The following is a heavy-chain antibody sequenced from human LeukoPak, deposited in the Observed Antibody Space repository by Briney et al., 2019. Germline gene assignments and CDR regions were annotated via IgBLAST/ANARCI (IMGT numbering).Heavy chain of an antibody. V-gene: IGHV4-34*01. Sequence: PSETLSLTCAVYGGSFSGYYWSWIRQPPGKRLEWIGEINHSGSTNYNPSLKSRVTISVDTSKNQFSLKLSSVTAADTAVYYCARGLIVGATRRYFDYWGQGTLVTVSS. J-gene: IGHJ4*02. CDR1: GGSFSGYY. D-gene: IGHD1-26*01. CDR3: ARGLIVGATRRYFDY. CDR2: INHSGST.